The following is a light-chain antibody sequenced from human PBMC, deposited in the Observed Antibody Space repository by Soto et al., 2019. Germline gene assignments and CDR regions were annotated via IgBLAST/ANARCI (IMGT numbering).Light chain of an antibody. J-gene: IGKJ4*01. CDR3: QQYNNWPLT. V-gene: IGKV3-15*01. CDR1: QSVSSN. CDR2: GAS. Sequence: EIVMTQSPATLSVSPGERATLSCRASQSVSSNLAWYQQRPGQAPRLLIYGASTRATGIPAAFSGSGSGTEFTLTISSLQSEDFAAYYCQQYNNWPLTLGGGIKVEIK.